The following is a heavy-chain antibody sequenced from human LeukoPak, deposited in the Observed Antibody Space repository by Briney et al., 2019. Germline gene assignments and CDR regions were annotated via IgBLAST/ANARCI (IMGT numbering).Heavy chain of an antibody. V-gene: IGHV1-18*01. J-gene: IGHJ6*03. Sequence: ASVKVPCKASGYTSSDYGISWVRQAPGQGLEWMGWIDAYNGNTNYAQKLQGRVTMTTDTSTTTAYMELRSLRLDDTAVYYCARAGSYYYMDVWGKGTTVTVSS. CDR2: IDAYNGNT. D-gene: IGHD1-1*01. CDR1: GYTSSDYG. CDR3: ARAGSYYYMDV.